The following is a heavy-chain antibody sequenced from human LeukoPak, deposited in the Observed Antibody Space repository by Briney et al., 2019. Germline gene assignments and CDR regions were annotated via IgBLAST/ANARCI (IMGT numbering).Heavy chain of an antibody. V-gene: IGHV1-69*04. D-gene: IGHD1-26*01. Sequence: SVKVSCKASGGTFSSYAISWVRQAPGQGLEWMGRIIPIFGIANYAQKFQGRVTITADKSTSTAYMELSSLRSEDTAVYYCARELGSYWIDYWGQGTLVTVSS. CDR2: IIPIFGIA. CDR1: GGTFSSYA. CDR3: ARELGSYWIDY. J-gene: IGHJ4*02.